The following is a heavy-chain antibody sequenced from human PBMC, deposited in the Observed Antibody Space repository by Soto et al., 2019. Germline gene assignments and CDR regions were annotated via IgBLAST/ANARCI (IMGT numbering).Heavy chain of an antibody. J-gene: IGHJ3*02. V-gene: IGHV3-7*01. D-gene: IGHD3-3*01. CDR2: IKQDGSEK. CDR3: ARGTASRITIFGVVPCDAFDI. CDR1: GFTFSSYW. Sequence: PGRSLRLSCAASGFTFSSYWMSWVRQAPGKGLEWVANIKQDGSEKYYVDSVKGRFTISRDNAKNSLYLQMNSLRAEDTAVYYCARGTASRITIFGVVPCDAFDIWGQGTMVTVSS.